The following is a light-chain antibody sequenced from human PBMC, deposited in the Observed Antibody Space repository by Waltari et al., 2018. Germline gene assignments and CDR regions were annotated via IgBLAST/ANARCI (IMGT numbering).Light chain of an antibody. V-gene: IGLV7-43*01. Sequence: QTVVTQEPSLTVSPGGTVTLTCASSTGAVPSGYYPTWFQQKPGQAPRALIYSTSNTHSWTPARFSGSLLGGKAALTLSGVQPEDEAEYYCLLYYGGAQLGVFGGGTKLTVL. J-gene: IGLJ2*01. CDR2: STS. CDR1: TGAVPSGYY. CDR3: LLYYGGAQLGV.